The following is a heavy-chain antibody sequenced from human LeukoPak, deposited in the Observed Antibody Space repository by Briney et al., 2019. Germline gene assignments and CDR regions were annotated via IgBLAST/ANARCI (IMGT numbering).Heavy chain of an antibody. CDR1: GVTVSSNS. V-gene: IGHV3-53*01. CDR3: ARRAGAYSHPYDY. CDR2: IYSDNT. Sequence: GGSLRLSCTVSGVTVSSNSMSWVRQALGKGLEWVSLIYSDNTHYSNSVKCRFTISRDNSTNTLYLQMNSLRAEDTAVYYCARRAGAYSHPYDYWGQGTLVTVSS. J-gene: IGHJ4*02. D-gene: IGHD4/OR15-4a*01.